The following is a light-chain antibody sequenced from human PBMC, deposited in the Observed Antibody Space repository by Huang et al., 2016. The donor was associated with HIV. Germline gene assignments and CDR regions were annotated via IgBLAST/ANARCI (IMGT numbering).Light chain of an antibody. V-gene: IGKV1-12*01. CDR1: QTINND. CDR2: TAS. CDR3: QQGTRWPPT. J-gene: IGKJ5*01. Sequence: DIQMTQYPSSVSASVGDRVTIPCRASQTINNDLNWYQQKQGNAPELLIYTASTLQNGVPSRFSGGGSGTDFTLTISSLQPEDFATYFCQQGTRWPPTFGQGTRLEMK.